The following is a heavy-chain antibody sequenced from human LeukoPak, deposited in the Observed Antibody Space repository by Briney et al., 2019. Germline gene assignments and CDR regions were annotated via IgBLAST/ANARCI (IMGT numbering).Heavy chain of an antibody. CDR3: ATDRFGRPSFDL. J-gene: IGHJ2*01. V-gene: IGHV1-18*01. Sequence: ASVRVSCKASGYTFTSYGISWVRQAPGQGLEWMGWISAYNGNTNYAQKLQGRVTMTEDTSTDTAYMELSSLRSEDTAVYYCATDRFGRPSFDLWGRGTLVTVSS. CDR2: ISAYNGNT. CDR1: GYTFTSYG. D-gene: IGHD1-14*01.